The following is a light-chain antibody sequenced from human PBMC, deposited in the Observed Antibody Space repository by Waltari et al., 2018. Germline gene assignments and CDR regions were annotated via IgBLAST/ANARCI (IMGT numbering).Light chain of an antibody. CDR1: QGISNN. J-gene: IGKJ4*01. Sequence: DIQVTKSPSSLSASVGDRVTITCRASQGISNNLAWYQQRPGESPKLLISEASSLQSGIPSRFSGSGSGTDFTLTISSLQSDDFASYYCQHYHTIPFIFGGGTKVEIK. CDR3: QHYHTIPFI. V-gene: IGKV1-27*01. CDR2: EAS.